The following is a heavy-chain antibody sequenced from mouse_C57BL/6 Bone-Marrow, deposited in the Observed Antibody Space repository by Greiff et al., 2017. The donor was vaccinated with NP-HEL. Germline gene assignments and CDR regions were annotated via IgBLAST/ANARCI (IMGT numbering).Heavy chain of an antibody. Sequence: EVQLQQSGAELVRPGASVKLSCTASGFNINDYYMHWVKQRPEQGLEWIGWIDPENGDTEYASKFQGKATITADTSSNTAYLQLSSLTSEDAAVYYCTSTVVAYWGRGTLVTVSA. D-gene: IGHD1-1*02. CDR3: TSTVVAY. V-gene: IGHV14-4*01. J-gene: IGHJ3*01. CDR1: GFNINDYY. CDR2: IDPENGDT.